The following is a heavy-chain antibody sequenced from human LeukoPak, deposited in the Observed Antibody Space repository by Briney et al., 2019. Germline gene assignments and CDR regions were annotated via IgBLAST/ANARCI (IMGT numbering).Heavy chain of an antibody. J-gene: IGHJ4*02. D-gene: IGHD4-11*01. CDR2: IYYSGST. V-gene: IGHV4-59*01. CDR1: RGAISSYY. CDR3: ARYSNYCVDY. Sequence: SETLSLTCTVSRGAISSYYWSWIRQPPGKGLECIGYIYYSGSTNYNPSLKSRVTMSVDTSRNQFSLKLSSVTAADTAVYYCARYSNYCVDYWGQGTLVTVSS.